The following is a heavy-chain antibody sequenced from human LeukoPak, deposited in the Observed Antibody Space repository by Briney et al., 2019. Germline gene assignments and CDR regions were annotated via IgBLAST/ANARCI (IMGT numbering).Heavy chain of an antibody. CDR3: ARIRSGDFPDY. CDR2: IDWDDDK. CDR1: GFSLSTSGMC. D-gene: IGHD2-21*02. V-gene: IGHV2-70*11. J-gene: IGHJ4*02. Sequence: SGPALVKPTQTLTLTCTFSGFSLSTSGMCVSWILQPPGKALEWLARIDWDDDKYHSTSLKTMLTISKDPSKNQVVLTMTNMDPVDTATYYCARIRSGDFPDYWGQGTLVTVSS.